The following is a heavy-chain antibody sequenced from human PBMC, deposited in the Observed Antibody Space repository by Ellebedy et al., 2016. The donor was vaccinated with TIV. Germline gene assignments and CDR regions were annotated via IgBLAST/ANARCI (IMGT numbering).Heavy chain of an antibody. Sequence: AASVKVSCKASGYTFTSHPLSWVRQAPGRGLEWMGWINTNTGNTESVPGFTGRFVFSLDTSVRTAYLQISSLQAEDTAIYYCARDRYYSGNYRGIDSWGQGTLVTVSS. D-gene: IGHD4-11*01. CDR1: GYTFTSHP. J-gene: IGHJ4*02. CDR3: ARDRYYSGNYRGIDS. V-gene: IGHV7-4-1*02. CDR2: INTNTGNT.